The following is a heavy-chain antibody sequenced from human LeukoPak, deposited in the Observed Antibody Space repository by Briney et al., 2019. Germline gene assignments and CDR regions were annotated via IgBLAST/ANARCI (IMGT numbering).Heavy chain of an antibody. J-gene: IGHJ6*02. CDR3: ARDIVVVVGATVHYGMDV. CDR1: GYTFTSYG. Sequence: ASVKVSCKASGYTFTSYGISWVRQAPGQGLEWMGWISAYNGNTNYAQKLQGRVTMTTDTSTSTAYMELSSLRSEDTAVYYCARDIVVVVGATVHYGMDVWGQGTTVTVSS. D-gene: IGHD2-15*01. CDR2: ISAYNGNT. V-gene: IGHV1-18*01.